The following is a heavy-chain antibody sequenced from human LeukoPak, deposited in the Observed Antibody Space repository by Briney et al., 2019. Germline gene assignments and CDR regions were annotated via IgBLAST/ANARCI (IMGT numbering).Heavy chain of an antibody. CDR1: GFTFSSYA. Sequence: QAGGSLRLSCAASGFTFSSYAMSWVRQAPGKGLEWVSAISGSGGSTYYADSVKGRFTISRDNSKNTLFLQMNSLRTEDTAVYFCARWGNDYSQFDSWGQGTLVTVS. J-gene: IGHJ4*02. CDR3: ARWGNDYSQFDS. CDR2: ISGSGGST. D-gene: IGHD4-11*01. V-gene: IGHV3-23*01.